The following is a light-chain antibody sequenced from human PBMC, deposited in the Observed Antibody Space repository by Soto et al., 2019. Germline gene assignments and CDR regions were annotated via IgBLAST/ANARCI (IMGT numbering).Light chain of an antibody. CDR1: QGSRNY. CDR2: AAS. J-gene: IGKJ1*01. CDR3: QKYNSAPRT. Sequence: DIQMTQSPSSLSASVGDRVTITCRASQGSRNYLAWYQQKPGKGPKLLIYAASTLQSGVPSRFSGSGAGTSFTLTISSLQPEDVATYYCQKYNSAPRTFGQGTKVEIK. V-gene: IGKV1-27*01.